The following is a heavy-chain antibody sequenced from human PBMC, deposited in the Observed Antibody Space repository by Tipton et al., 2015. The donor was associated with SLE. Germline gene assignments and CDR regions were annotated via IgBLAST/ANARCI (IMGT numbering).Heavy chain of an antibody. V-gene: IGHV4-4*08. D-gene: IGHD3-22*01. Sequence: LRLSCAASGFTFSSYAMSWVRQPPGKGLEWIGYIYTSGSTNYNPSLKSRVTISVDTSKNQFSLKLSSVTAADTAVYYCARVIPIYYDSSGFDYWGQGTLVTVSS. CDR1: GFTFSSYA. CDR3: ARVIPIYYDSSGFDY. J-gene: IGHJ4*02. CDR2: IYTSGST.